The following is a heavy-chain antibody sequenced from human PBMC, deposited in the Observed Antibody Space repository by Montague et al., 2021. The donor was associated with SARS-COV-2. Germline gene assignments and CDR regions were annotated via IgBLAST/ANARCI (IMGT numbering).Heavy chain of an antibody. V-gene: IGHV2-70*04. CDR1: GFSLTTDGMR. CDR2: IDWDDDK. Sequence: PALVKPTQTLALTCTFSGFSLTTDGMRVSWIRQPPGKALEWLARIDWDDDKYYSTSLKTRLTISKDTSKNQVVLTVTNMNPADTATYYCARNGVEFRGSEKYYSGNWLDPWGQGTLVTVSS. D-gene: IGHD3-10*01. J-gene: IGHJ5*02. CDR3: ARNGVEFRGSEKYYSGNWLDP.